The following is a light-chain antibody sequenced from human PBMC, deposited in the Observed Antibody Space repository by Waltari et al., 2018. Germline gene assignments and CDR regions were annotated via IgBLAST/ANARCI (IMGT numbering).Light chain of an antibody. CDR2: GAS. Sequence: DIQMTQSPSSLSASVGDRVTITCQANQDIYNSLNWYPQKPGKAPNLLIYGASNLEPGVPSRFSGSGSGTHFTFTISSLQPDDFATYYCQQYDTPLSFGGGTKVAIK. J-gene: IGKJ4*01. CDR3: QQYDTPLS. CDR1: QDIYNS. V-gene: IGKV1-33*01.